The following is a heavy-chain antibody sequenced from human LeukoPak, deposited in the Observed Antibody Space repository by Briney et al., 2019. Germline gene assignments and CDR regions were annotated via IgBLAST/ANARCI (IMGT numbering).Heavy chain of an antibody. D-gene: IGHD6-19*01. V-gene: IGHV3-11*05. J-gene: IGHJ4*02. CDR1: GFTFRDYY. CDR3: ARDLKTSGWYGDFDY. CDR2: ISSSSSYI. Sequence: PGGSLRLSCVASGFTFRDYYMSWIRRAPGKGLEWVSYISSSSSYIDYADSVKGRFTISRDNAKNSLHLQMKSLRAEDTAVYYCARDLKTSGWYGDFDYWGQGTLATVSS.